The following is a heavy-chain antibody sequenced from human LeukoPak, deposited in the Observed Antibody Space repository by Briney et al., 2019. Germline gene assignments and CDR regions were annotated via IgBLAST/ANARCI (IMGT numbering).Heavy chain of an antibody. CDR2: IKSKTEGGTI. Sequence: GGSLRLSCAASGFTVSSNYMSWVRQAPGKGLEWVGRIKSKTEGGTIDYAAPVKGRFTISRDDSKNMVYLQMNSLKTEDTAVYYCTTDAGYSSGWYNYWGQGILVTVSS. J-gene: IGHJ4*02. CDR1: GFTVSSNY. D-gene: IGHD6-19*01. V-gene: IGHV3-15*01. CDR3: TTDAGYSSGWYNY.